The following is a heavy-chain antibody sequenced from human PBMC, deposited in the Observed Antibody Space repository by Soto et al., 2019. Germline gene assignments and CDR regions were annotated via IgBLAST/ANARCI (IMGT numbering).Heavy chain of an antibody. Sequence: PSETLSLTCAVYGGSFSGYYWSWIRQPPGKGLEWIGEINHSGSTNYNPSLKSRVTISVDTSKNQFSLKLSSVTAADTAVYYCARGPYRRDGYNPFDYWGQGTLVTVS. CDR1: GGSFSGYY. CDR2: INHSGST. CDR3: ARGPYRRDGYNPFDY. V-gene: IGHV4-34*01. D-gene: IGHD5-12*01. J-gene: IGHJ4*02.